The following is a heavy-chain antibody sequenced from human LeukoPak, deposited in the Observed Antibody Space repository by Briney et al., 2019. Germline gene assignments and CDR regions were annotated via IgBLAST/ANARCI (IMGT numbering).Heavy chain of an antibody. CDR1: GGSISSYY. CDR3: ARSPTMVRGVIHWFDP. V-gene: IGHV4-4*07. D-gene: IGHD3-10*01. J-gene: IGHJ5*02. Sequence: PSETLSLTCTVSGGSISSYYWSWIRQPAGKGLEWIGRIYTSGSTNYNPSLKSRVTISVDTSKNQFSLKLSSVTAADTAVYYCARSPTMVRGVIHWFDPWGQGTLVTVSS. CDR2: IYTSGST.